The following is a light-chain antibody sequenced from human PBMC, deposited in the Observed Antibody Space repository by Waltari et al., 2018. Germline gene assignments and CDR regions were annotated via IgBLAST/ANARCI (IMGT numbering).Light chain of an antibody. CDR2: EGS. V-gene: IGLV2-23*01. CDR1: SRAVGGYNL. J-gene: IGLJ1*01. CDR3: CSYAGRNIYV. Sequence: QSALTHPASVSGPPGQPVTISCTGSSRAVGGYNLFPWYQQYPGKAPKLILYEGSKRPSGVSSRFSGSRSGNTASLTISGLQTEDEADYHCCSYAGRNIYVFGTGTKVTVL.